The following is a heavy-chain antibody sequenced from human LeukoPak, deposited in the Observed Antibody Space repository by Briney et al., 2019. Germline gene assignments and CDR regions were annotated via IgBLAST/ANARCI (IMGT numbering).Heavy chain of an antibody. V-gene: IGHV4-59*08. D-gene: IGHD6-13*01. Sequence: PSETLSLTCTVSGGSISSYYWSWIRQPPGKGLEWIGYIYYSGSTNYNPSLKSRVTISVDTSKNQFSLKLSSVTAADTAVYYCARLSPRRWYLFDYWGQGTLVTVSS. CDR2: IYYSGST. CDR3: ARLSPRRWYLFDY. CDR1: GGSISSYY. J-gene: IGHJ4*02.